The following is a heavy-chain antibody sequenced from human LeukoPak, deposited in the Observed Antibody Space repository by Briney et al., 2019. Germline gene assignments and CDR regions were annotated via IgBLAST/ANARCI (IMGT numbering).Heavy chain of an antibody. V-gene: IGHV1-69*05. CDR2: IIPIFGTA. D-gene: IGHD4-11*01. Sequence: ASVKVSCKASGGTFSSYAISWVRQAPGQGLEWMGGIIPIFGTANYAQKFQGRVTITTDESTSTAYMELSSLRSEDTAVYYCARVPRLQTYYFDYWGQGTLVTVSS. J-gene: IGHJ4*02. CDR1: GGTFSSYA. CDR3: ARVPRLQTYYFDY.